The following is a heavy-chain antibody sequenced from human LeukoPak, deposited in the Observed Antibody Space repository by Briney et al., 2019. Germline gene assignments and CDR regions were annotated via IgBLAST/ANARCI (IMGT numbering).Heavy chain of an antibody. CDR2: INPNSGDT. CDR1: GYTFTGHY. J-gene: IGHJ4*02. V-gene: IGHV1-2*02. CDR3: AREGWDQRDTAAFDY. Sequence: GASVKVSCKASGYTFTGHYMHWARQAPGQGLEWMGWINPNSGDTNSAQKFQGRVTMTRDTSISTVYMELSRPRPDDTAVYYCAREGWDQRDTAAFDYWGQGTLVTVSS. D-gene: IGHD6-19*01.